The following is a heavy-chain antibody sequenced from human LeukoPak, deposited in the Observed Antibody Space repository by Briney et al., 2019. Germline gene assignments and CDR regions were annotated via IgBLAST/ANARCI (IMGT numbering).Heavy chain of an antibody. D-gene: IGHD3-22*01. J-gene: IGHJ5*02. Sequence: SETLSLTCTVSGGSVSSGGYYWSWIRQPPGKGLEWIGYIYYSGSTYYNPSLKSRVSLSIDTSKNQFSLNLSSVTAADTALYYCTRVDSGGYYLYNWFDPWGQGTRVTVSS. CDR3: TRVDSGGYYLYNWFDP. CDR1: GGSVSSGGYY. CDR2: IYYSGST. V-gene: IGHV4-61*08.